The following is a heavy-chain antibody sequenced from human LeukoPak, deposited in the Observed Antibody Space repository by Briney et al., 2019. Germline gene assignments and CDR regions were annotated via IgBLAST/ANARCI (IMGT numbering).Heavy chain of an antibody. D-gene: IGHD6-13*01. CDR3: AARPIAAANWFDP. J-gene: IGHJ5*01. V-gene: IGHV4-59*08. Sequence: PSETLSLTCTVSGGPISSYYWSWIRQPPGKGLEWIGYIYYSGSTNYNPSLKSRVTISVDTSKNQFSLKLSSVTAADTAVYYCAARPIAAANWFDPWGQGTLVTVSS. CDR1: GGPISSYY. CDR2: IYYSGST.